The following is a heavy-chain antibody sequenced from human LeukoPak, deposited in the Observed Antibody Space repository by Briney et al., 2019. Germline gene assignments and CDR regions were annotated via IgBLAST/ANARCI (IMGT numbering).Heavy chain of an antibody. Sequence: GGSLRLSCAASGFTVSSNYMSWVRQAPGKGLEWVSVIYSSGSKYYSDSVTGRFTISRDNSKNTLYLQMNSLRAEDTAVYYCARDRLYSSSSEDYWGQGTLVTVSS. D-gene: IGHD6-6*01. V-gene: IGHV3-53*01. CDR1: GFTVSSNY. CDR3: ARDRLYSSSSEDY. CDR2: IYSSGSK. J-gene: IGHJ4*02.